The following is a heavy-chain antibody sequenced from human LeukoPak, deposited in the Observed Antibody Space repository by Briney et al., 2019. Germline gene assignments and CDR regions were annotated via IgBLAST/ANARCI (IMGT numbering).Heavy chain of an antibody. Sequence: SETLSLTCTVSGGSISTYYWGWLRQPPGKGLEWIGSIYYSGSTNYNPSLKSRVTISVDTSKNQFSLNLTSVTAADTAVYYCARHKSPLPLHWGQGTLVTVSS. J-gene: IGHJ4*02. V-gene: IGHV4-39*01. D-gene: IGHD3-10*01. CDR1: GGSISTYY. CDR3: ARHKSPLPLH. CDR2: IYYSGST.